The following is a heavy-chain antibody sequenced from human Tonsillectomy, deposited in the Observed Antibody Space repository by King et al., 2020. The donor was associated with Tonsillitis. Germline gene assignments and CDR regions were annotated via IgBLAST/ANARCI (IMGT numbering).Heavy chain of an antibody. Sequence: VQLVESGGGLVQPGRSLRLSCAASGFTFDGYAMHCVRQAPGKSVEGGSGISCNSGSICYADSVKGRFTISSGNAKNSLYLQMNILRAEDTALYYCAKDNRGVAATVLFDYWGQGTLVTVSS. J-gene: IGHJ4*02. V-gene: IGHV3-9*01. D-gene: IGHD2-15*01. CDR3: AKDNRGVAATVLFDY. CDR2: ISCNSGSI. CDR1: GFTFDGYA.